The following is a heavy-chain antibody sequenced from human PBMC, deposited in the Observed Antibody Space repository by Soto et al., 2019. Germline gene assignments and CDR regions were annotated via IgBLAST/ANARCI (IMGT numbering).Heavy chain of an antibody. CDR3: ARLDSGSWADYYYYGMDV. CDR2: IYPGASAT. CDR1: GYSFTSYW. D-gene: IGHD6-13*01. J-gene: IGHJ6*02. V-gene: IGHV5-51*01. Sequence: PGESLKISCKGSGYSFTSYWIGWVRQMRGKGLEWMGIIYPGASATRYSPSFPDQFTISADKSISTAYLQWSSLNATDTAMYYCARLDSGSWADYYYYGMDVWGRGSTVAVSS.